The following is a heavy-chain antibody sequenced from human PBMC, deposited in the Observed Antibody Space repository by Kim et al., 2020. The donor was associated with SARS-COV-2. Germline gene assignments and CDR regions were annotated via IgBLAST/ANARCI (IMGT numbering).Heavy chain of an antibody. J-gene: IGHJ4*02. CDR1: GGSISSSSYY. V-gene: IGHV4-39*07. CDR3: ARTHYYDSSGYFD. Sequence: SETLSLTCTVSGGSISSSSYYWGWIRQPPGKGLECIGSIYYSGSTYYNPSLKSRVTISVDTSKNQFSLKLSSVTAADTAVYYCARTHYYDSSGYFDWGQGTLVTVSS. CDR2: IYYSGST. D-gene: IGHD3-22*01.